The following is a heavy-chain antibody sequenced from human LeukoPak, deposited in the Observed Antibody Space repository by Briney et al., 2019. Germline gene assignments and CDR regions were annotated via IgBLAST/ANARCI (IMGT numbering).Heavy chain of an antibody. CDR3: ARDLYYGFSRDFDY. D-gene: IGHD3-10*01. V-gene: IGHV3-48*04. CDR1: GFTFSSYS. Sequence: GGSLRLSCAASGFTFSSYSMNWVRQAPGKGLEWVSYISSSSSTIYYAASVKGRFTISRDNAKNSLYLQMNSLRAEDTAVYYCARDLYYGFSRDFDYWGQGTLVTVSS. CDR2: ISSSSSTI. J-gene: IGHJ4*02.